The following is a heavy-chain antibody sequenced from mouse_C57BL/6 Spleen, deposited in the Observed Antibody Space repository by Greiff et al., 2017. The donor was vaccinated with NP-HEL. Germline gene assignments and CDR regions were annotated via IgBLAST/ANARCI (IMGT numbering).Heavy chain of an antibody. V-gene: IGHV5-6*02. J-gene: IGHJ1*03. Sequence: EVKLEESGGDLVKPGGSLKLSCAASGFTFSSYGMSWVRQTPDKRLEWVATISSGGSYTYYPDSVKGRFTISRDNAKNTLYLQMSSLKSEDTAMYYCARWDGSSYWYFDVWGTGTTVTVSS. CDR3: ARWDGSSYWYFDV. CDR1: GFTFSSYG. CDR2: ISSGGSYT. D-gene: IGHD1-1*01.